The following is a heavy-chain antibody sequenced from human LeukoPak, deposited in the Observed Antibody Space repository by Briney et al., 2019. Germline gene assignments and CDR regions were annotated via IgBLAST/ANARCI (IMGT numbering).Heavy chain of an antibody. CDR1: GGTFSSYA. CDR2: IIPIFGTA. D-gene: IGHD3-22*01. J-gene: IGHJ4*02. V-gene: IGHV1-69*05. CDR3: ARVSVDYYDSSGYYPFDY. Sequence: SVKVSCKASGGTFSSYAISWVRQAPGQGLEWMGRIIPIFGTANYAQKFQGRVTITTDESTSTAYMELSSLRSEDTAVYYCARVSVDYYDSSGYYPFDYWGQGTLVTVSS.